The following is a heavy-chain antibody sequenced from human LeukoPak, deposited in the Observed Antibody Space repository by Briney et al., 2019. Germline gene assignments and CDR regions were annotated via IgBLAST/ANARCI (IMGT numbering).Heavy chain of an antibody. Sequence: GGSLRLSCAASGFTFSSYWMHWVRQAPGKGLVWVSRINSDGSSTSYADSVKGRFTISRDNAKNTLYLQMNSLRAEDTAVYYCARGGCSSTSCPYYCYYMDVWGKGTTVTVSS. CDR3: ARGGCSSTSCPYYCYYMDV. CDR1: GFTFSSYW. CDR2: INSDGSST. J-gene: IGHJ6*03. D-gene: IGHD2-2*01. V-gene: IGHV3-74*01.